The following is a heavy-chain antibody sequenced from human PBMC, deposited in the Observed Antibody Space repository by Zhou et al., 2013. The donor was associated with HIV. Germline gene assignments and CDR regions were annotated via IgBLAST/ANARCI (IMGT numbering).Heavy chain of an antibody. CDR1: GYRFTSYG. CDR2: ISPYSGDT. Sequence: QVQLVQSGAELKKPGASVRVSCKASGYRFTSYGINWVRQAPGQGLQWMAWISPYSGDTKYAREFEGRVTVTTDSSTTTAFMELRSLRSDDTAVYYCARITALWFGEFDFWGQGTLVTVSS. D-gene: IGHD3-10*01. V-gene: IGHV1-18*01. CDR3: ARITALWFGEFDF. J-gene: IGHJ4*02.